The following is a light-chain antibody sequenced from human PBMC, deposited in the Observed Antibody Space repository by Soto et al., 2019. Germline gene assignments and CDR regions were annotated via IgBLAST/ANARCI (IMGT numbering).Light chain of an antibody. CDR2: DNS. CDR1: RSNIGNNY. CDR3: GTWDSSLSAYV. Sequence: QSVLSQPPSVSAAPGQKVTMSCSGSRSNIGNNYVSWYQQLPGTAPKLLIYDNSKRPSGIPVRFSGSKSGTSATLDITGLQTGDEADYYCGTWDSSLSAYVFGTGTKVTVL. J-gene: IGLJ1*01. V-gene: IGLV1-51*01.